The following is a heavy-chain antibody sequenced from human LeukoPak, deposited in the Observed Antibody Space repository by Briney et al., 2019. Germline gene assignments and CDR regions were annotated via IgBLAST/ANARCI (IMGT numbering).Heavy chain of an antibody. CDR3: ARDFREAEGRPEDYFDY. CDR1: GYIFSNYG. D-gene: IGHD6-19*01. Sequence: GSVKVSCKVSGYIFSNYGISWVRQAPGQGREWMGWISNYDGRTNFAQNFQGRVTLPTDTSTRTAYMEIRTLRSDDTAVYYSARDFREAEGRPEDYFDYWGQGTLVIVSS. V-gene: IGHV1-18*01. J-gene: IGHJ4*02. CDR2: ISNYDGRT.